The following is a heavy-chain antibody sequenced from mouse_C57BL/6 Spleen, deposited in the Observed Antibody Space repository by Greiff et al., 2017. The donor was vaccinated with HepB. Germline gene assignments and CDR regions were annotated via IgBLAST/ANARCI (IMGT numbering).Heavy chain of an antibody. J-gene: IGHJ4*01. CDR1: GYTFTSYW. CDR2: IHPNSGST. V-gene: IGHV1-64*01. Sequence: QVQLQQPGAELVKPGASVKLSCKASGYTFTSYWMHWVKQRPGQGLEWIGMIHPNSGSTNYNEKFKSKATLTVDKSSSTAYMQLSSLTSEDSAVYYCARSSNYYGSRESAMDYWGQGTSVTVSS. D-gene: IGHD1-1*01. CDR3: ARSSNYYGSRESAMDY.